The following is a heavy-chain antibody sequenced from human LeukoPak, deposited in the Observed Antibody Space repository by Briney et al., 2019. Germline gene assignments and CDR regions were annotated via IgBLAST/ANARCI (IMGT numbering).Heavy chain of an antibody. D-gene: IGHD6-19*01. J-gene: IGHJ4*02. CDR1: GGSFSGYY. CDR2: INHSGST. CDR3: ARVSGWYRPVYYFDY. Sequence: KASETLSLTCAVYGGSFSGYYWSWIRQPPGKGLEWIGEINHSGSTNYNPSLKSRVTISVDTSKNQFSLKLSSVTAADTAVYYCARVSGWYRPVYYFDYWGQGTLVTVSS. V-gene: IGHV4-34*01.